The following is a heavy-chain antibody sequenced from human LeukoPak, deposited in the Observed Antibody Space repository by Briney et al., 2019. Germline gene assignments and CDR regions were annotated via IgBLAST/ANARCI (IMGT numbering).Heavy chain of an antibody. V-gene: IGHV1-46*01. D-gene: IGHD2-21*01. CDR1: GYTFTDYY. CDR2: INPNGGYT. J-gene: IGHJ4*02. CDR3: ASGPSCGSDCFDS. Sequence: GASVKVSCKASGYTFTDYYMNWVRQAPGQGLEWMGMINPNGGYTSYAQKFQGKVTMTRDTSTSTVYMELSSLRSEDTAVYYCASGPSCGSDCFDSWGQGTLVTVSS.